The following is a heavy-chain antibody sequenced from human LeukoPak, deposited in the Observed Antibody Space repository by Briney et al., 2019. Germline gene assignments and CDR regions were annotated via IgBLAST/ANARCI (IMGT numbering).Heavy chain of an antibody. CDR2: INHSGST. J-gene: IGHJ5*01. Sequence: SETLSLTCAVYGGSFSEYYWSWIRQPPGKGLEWIGEINHSGSTNYNPSLKSRVTISVDTSKNQFSLKLTSVTAADTAVYYCARRMEGSHGNWFDSWGQGILVTVSS. D-gene: IGHD1-1*01. CDR3: ARRMEGSHGNWFDS. CDR1: GGSFSEYY. V-gene: IGHV4-34*01.